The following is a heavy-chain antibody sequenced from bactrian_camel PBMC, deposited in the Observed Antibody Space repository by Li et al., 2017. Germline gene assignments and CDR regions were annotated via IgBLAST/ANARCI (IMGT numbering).Heavy chain of an antibody. CDR2: VDAAGKT. Sequence: HVQLVESGGGAVQAGASLTLSCVASADITANCMGWFRQTSGTERERVATVDAAGKTIYADSVKGRFTISQDDAKNTVYLQMNSLEPEDTAIYYCAADLRWCRSGYFDPQARLGYWGQGTQVTV. D-gene: IGHD2*01. CDR1: ADITANC. V-gene: IGHV3S53*01. CDR3: AADLRWCRSGYFDPQARLGY. J-gene: IGHJ6*01.